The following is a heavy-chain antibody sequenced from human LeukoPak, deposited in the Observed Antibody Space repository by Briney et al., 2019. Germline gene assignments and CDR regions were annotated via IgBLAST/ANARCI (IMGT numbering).Heavy chain of an antibody. J-gene: IGHJ4*02. Sequence: GGSLRLSCAGSGFTFSSYAMSWVRQDPGKGLEWVSSISGSGGSTNYPDSVKSRFTISRDNSKNTLYLQMNGLRAEDTALYICAKDLSVYYFDYWGQGTLVTVSS. V-gene: IGHV3-23*01. CDR1: GFTFSSYA. CDR2: ISGSGGST. CDR3: AKDLSVYYFDY. D-gene: IGHD5/OR15-5a*01.